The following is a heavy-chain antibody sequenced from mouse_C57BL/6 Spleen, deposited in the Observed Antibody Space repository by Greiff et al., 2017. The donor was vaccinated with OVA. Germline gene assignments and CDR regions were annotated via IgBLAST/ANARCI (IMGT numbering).Heavy chain of an antibody. CDR3: ARSEYPYYCDY. J-gene: IGHJ2*01. D-gene: IGHD5-1*01. CDR2: IHPNSGST. V-gene: IGHV1-64*01. CDR1: GYTFTSYW. Sequence: QVQLQQPGAELVKPGASVKLSCKASGYTFTSYWMHWVKQRPGHGLEWIGMIHPNSGSTNYNEKFKSKATLTVDKSSSTAYMQLSSLTSEDSAVYYCARSEYPYYCDYWGQGTTLTVSS.